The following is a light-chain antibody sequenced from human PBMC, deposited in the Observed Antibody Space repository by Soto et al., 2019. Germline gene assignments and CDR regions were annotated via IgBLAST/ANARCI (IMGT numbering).Light chain of an antibody. J-gene: IGLJ2*01. V-gene: IGLV3-21*04. CDR3: QVCDSSSDHVV. CDR1: NIGSNS. CDR2: YVS. Sequence: SYELTQPPSVSMAPGKTARITCGGNNIGSNSVHWSQQKPCQAPVLLIYYVSDRPSGIPERFSGSNSGNSATLNISRVEAEDEADYYCQVCDSSSDHVVFGGGTQLTVL.